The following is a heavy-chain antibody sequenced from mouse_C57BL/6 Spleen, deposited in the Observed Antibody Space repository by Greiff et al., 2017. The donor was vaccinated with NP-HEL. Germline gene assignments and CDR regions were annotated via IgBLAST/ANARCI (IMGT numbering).Heavy chain of an antibody. CDR1: GYAFSSYW. J-gene: IGHJ2*01. Sequence: VQLQQSGAELVKPGASVKISCKASGYAFSSYWMNWVKQRPGKGLEWIGQIYPGDGDTNYNGKFKGKATLTADKSSSTAYMQLSSLTSEDSAVYFCARNPSIYYGSSSYYFDYWGQGTTLTVSS. CDR3: ARNPSIYYGSSSYYFDY. D-gene: IGHD1-1*01. CDR2: IYPGDGDT. V-gene: IGHV1-80*01.